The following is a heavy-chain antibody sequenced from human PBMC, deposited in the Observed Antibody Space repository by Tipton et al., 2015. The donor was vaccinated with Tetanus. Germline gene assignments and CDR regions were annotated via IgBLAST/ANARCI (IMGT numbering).Heavy chain of an antibody. Sequence: TLSLTCTVSGGSISSSSYYWGWIRQPPGKGLEWIGYIYYSGSTNYNPSLKSRVTISVDTSKNQFSLKLSSVTAADTAVYYCARGLMGATKRADAFDIWGQGTMVTVSS. CDR2: IYYSGST. CDR3: ARGLMGATKRADAFDI. CDR1: GGSISSSSYY. D-gene: IGHD1-26*01. J-gene: IGHJ3*02. V-gene: IGHV4-61*05.